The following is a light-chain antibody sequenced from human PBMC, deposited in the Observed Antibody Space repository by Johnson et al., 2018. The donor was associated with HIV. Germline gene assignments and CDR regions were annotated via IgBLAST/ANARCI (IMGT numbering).Light chain of an antibody. Sequence: QSVLTQPPSVSAAPGQKVTISCSGSSSNIGNNYVSWYQQLPGTAPKLLIYDNNKRPSGIPDRFSGPKSGTSAPLGITGPQTGDEAYYYCGTWDSSLSAPYVFGTGTNVTVL. CDR2: DNN. V-gene: IGLV1-51*01. CDR3: GTWDSSLSAPYV. CDR1: SSNIGNNY. J-gene: IGLJ1*01.